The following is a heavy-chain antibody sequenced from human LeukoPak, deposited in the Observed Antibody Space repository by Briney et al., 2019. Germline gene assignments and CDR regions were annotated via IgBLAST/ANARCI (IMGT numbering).Heavy chain of an antibody. Sequence: GGSLRLSCAASGFTFSTYSMNWVRQAPGQGLEWVSYISSSSNTIYYADSVEGRFTISRDNAENSLYLQMNSLRAEDTAVYYCARSIEAAGLNGRYWGQGTLVTVSS. V-gene: IGHV3-48*04. CDR2: ISSSSNTI. D-gene: IGHD6-13*01. CDR3: ARSIEAAGLNGRY. CDR1: GFTFSTYS. J-gene: IGHJ4*02.